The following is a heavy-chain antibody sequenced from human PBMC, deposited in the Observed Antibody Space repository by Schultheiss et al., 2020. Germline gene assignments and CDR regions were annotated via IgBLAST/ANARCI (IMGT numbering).Heavy chain of an antibody. V-gene: IGHV4-31*03. D-gene: IGHD1-1*01. J-gene: IGHJ5*02. CDR1: GFSLSTSGMC. CDR2: IYYSGST. CDR3: AREGTLENWNDWFDP. Sequence: SGPTLVKPTQTLTLTCTFSGFSLSTSGMCVSWIRQPPGKGLEWIGYIYYSGSTYYNPSLKSRVTISVDTSKNQFSLKLSSVTAADTAVYYCAREGTLENWNDWFDPWGQGTLVTVSS.